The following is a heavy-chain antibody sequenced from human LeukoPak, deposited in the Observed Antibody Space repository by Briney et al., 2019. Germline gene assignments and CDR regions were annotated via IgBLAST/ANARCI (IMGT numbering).Heavy chain of an antibody. J-gene: IGHJ6*03. V-gene: IGHV3-7*01. CDR2: INQDGSEK. CDR3: ARDVRNRVGLNYYHQYMDV. CDR1: RTTFIHYW. Sequence: GGSLRLSCAASRTTFIHYWMSWVGQAPGKGLEWVANINQDGSEKYYVDSVKGRFIISRDNAENSVYLHMNSLRADDTAVYYCARDVRNRVGLNYYHQYMDVWGKGTTVTVSS. D-gene: IGHD1-26*01.